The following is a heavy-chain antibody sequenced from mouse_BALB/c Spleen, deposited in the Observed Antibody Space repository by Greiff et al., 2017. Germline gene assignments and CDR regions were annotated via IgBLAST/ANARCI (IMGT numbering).Heavy chain of an antibody. CDR3: AITGTPDY. Sequence: EVKVEESGPGLVKPSQSLSLTCTVTGYSITSDYAWNWIRQFPGNKLEWMGYISYSGSTSYNPSLKSRISITRDTSKNQFFLQLNSVTTEDTATYYCAITGTPDYWGQGTTLTVSS. CDR2: ISYSGST. J-gene: IGHJ2*01. V-gene: IGHV3-2*02. CDR1: GYSITSDYA. D-gene: IGHD4-1*01.